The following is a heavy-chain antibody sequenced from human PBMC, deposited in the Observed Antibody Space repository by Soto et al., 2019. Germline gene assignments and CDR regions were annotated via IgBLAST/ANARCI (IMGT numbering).Heavy chain of an antibody. CDR3: ARGRHMDV. CDR2: INPNSGAT. J-gene: IGHJ6*02. V-gene: IGHV1-2*02. Sequence: QVQVVQSGAEVKKPGASVKVSCKASGSTFTGDYMHWVRKAPGQGLEWMGWINPNSGATNYAQKFQDRVTVTRDTSISTAYMVLSRLRSDDTAVYYCARGRHMDVWGPGTTVTVSS. CDR1: GSTFTGDY.